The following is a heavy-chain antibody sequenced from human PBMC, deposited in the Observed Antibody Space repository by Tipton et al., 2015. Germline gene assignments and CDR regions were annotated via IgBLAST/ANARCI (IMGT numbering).Heavy chain of an antibody. Sequence: TLSLTCNVSGASVSTDSYFWTWVRQPPGKGLEWVGYIFSSGSTNYNPSLKNRVTISLDTSKNQFSLRLTSVTAADTAMYYCAKSTYCGGDCSPDNDAFDIWGQGTMVTVSS. CDR2: IFSSGST. J-gene: IGHJ3*02. V-gene: IGHV4-61*01. D-gene: IGHD2-21*02. CDR1: GASVSTDSYF. CDR3: AKSTYCGGDCSPDNDAFDI.